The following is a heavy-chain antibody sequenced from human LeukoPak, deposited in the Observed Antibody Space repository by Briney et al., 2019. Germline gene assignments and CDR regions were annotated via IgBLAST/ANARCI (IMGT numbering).Heavy chain of an antibody. CDR2: ISSSGTTI. CDR3: ASQSSSWYMVAFDI. V-gene: IGHV3-11*01. D-gene: IGHD6-13*01. Sequence: GGSLRFSCAASGFTFSDYYMSWIRQAPGKGLEWVSYISSSGTTIYYADSVKGRFTISRDNAKNSLYLQMNSLRAEDTAVYYCASQSSSWYMVAFDIWGQGTMVTVSS. J-gene: IGHJ3*02. CDR1: GFTFSDYY.